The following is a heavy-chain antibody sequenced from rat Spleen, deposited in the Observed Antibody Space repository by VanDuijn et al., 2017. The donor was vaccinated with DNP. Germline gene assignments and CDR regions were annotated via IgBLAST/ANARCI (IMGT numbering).Heavy chain of an antibody. CDR1: GFTFSDYA. D-gene: IGHD1-11*01. V-gene: IGHV5-17*01. Sequence: EVQLVESGGGLVKPGNSLKLSCAASGFTFSDYALDWVRQSPKKGLEWVATIIYDGIRTYYRDSVKGRFTISRDNAKSTLYLQMESLRPEDTATYYCAKAGGYSPWYFDYWGQGVMVTVSS. CDR2: IIYDGIRT. J-gene: IGHJ2*01. CDR3: AKAGGYSPWYFDY.